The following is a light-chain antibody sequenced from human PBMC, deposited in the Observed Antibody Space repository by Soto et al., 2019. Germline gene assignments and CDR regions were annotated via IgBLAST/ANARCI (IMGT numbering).Light chain of an antibody. CDR2: GAS. Sequence: EIVLTQSPGTLSLSPGERATLSCRASQSVSNNYLAWYQQKPGQAPRLLIYGASNRATGIPDRFSVSGSGTDFTLTISRLEPEDFEVYYCPQYGSSGTFGKGTKVEIK. J-gene: IGKJ1*01. V-gene: IGKV3-20*01. CDR1: QSVSNNY. CDR3: PQYGSSGT.